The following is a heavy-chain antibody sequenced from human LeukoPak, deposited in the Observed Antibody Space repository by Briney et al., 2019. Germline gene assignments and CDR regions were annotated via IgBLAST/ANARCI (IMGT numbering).Heavy chain of an antibody. D-gene: IGHD6-13*01. CDR2: IDWDDAK. J-gene: IGHJ3*02. Sequence: SGPTLVNPTQTLTLTCTFSGFSLSTSGMRVSWIRQPPGKALEWLARIDWDDAKFYSTSLKTRLTISKDTSKNQVVLTMTNMDPVDIATYYCARVLYSSSWYAFDIWGQGTMVTVSS. CDR1: GFSLSTSGMR. CDR3: ARVLYSSSWYAFDI. V-gene: IGHV2-70*04.